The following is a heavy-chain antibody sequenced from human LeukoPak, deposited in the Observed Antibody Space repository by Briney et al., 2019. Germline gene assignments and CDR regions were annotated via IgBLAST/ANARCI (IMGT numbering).Heavy chain of an antibody. Sequence: QPGGSLRLSCAASGFTFSSYAMTWVRQAPGKGLEWVSAISGSGGSTYYADSVKGRFTISRANSKDTLYLQMNSLRAEDTAVYYCANFGCTNTSCLDYWGQGTLVTVSS. J-gene: IGHJ4*02. CDR1: GFTFSSYA. CDR3: ANFGCTNTSCLDY. CDR2: ISGSGGST. D-gene: IGHD2-2*01. V-gene: IGHV3-23*01.